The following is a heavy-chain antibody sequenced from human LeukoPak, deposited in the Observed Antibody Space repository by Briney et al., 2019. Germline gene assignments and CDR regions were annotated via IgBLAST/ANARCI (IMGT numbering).Heavy chain of an antibody. Sequence: GGSLRLSCAASGFTFNTYVMTWVRQAPGKGLEWLSGISGSGYNTYYTDSVRGRFTISRDNSKNTLYLQMNSLRAEDTAVYYCAKDQIRSSGWRPTFDYWGQGTLVTVSS. CDR1: GFTFNTYV. CDR2: ISGSGYNT. D-gene: IGHD6-19*01. J-gene: IGHJ4*02. V-gene: IGHV3-23*01. CDR3: AKDQIRSSGWRPTFDY.